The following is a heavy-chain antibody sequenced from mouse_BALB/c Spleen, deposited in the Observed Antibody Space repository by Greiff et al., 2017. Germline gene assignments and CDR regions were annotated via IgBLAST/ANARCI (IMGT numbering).Heavy chain of an antibody. CDR1: GFTFSDYY. J-gene: IGHJ2*01. D-gene: IGHD1-1*02. Sequence: EVKLMESGGGLVKPGGSLKLSCAASGFTFSDYYMYWVRQTPEKRLEWVATISDGGSYTYYPDSVKGRFTISRDNAKNNLYLQMSSLKSEDTAMYYCARGYGLDYWGQGTTLTVSS. CDR3: ARGYGLDY. CDR2: ISDGGSYT. V-gene: IGHV5-4*02.